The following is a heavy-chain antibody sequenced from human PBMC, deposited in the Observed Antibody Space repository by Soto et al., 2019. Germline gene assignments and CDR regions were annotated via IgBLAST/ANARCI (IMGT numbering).Heavy chain of an antibody. CDR1: GGSISSGGYY. CDR3: ARVGGGARNRLCAYYFDY. V-gene: IGHV4-31*03. J-gene: IGHJ4*02. CDR2: IYYSGST. Sequence: PSETLSLTCTVSGGSISSGGYYWSWIRQHPGKGLEWIGYIYYSGSTYYNPSLKSRVTISVDTSKNQFSLKLSSVTAADTAVYYCARVGGGARNRLCAYYFDYWGQGTLVTVS. D-gene: IGHD3-16*01.